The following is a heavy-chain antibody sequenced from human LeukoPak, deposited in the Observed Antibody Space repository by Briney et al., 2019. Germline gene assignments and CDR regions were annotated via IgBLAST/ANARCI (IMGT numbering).Heavy chain of an antibody. CDR2: IYYSGST. J-gene: IGHJ6*02. CDR1: GGSISSYY. Sequence: SETLSLTCTVSGGSISSYYWSWIRQPPGKGLEWIGYIYYSGSTNYNPSLKSRVTISVDTSKNQFSLKLSSVTAADTAVYYCARQTGYCSGGSCHNTNYYYYGMDVWGQGTTVTVSS. V-gene: IGHV4-59*08. CDR3: ARQTGYCSGGSCHNTNYYYYGMDV. D-gene: IGHD2-15*01.